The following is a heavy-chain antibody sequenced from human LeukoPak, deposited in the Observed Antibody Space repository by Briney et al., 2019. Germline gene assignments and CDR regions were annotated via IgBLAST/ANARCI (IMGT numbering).Heavy chain of an antibody. V-gene: IGHV4-61*02. Sequence: SQTLSLTCTVSGGSISSGGYYWSWIRQHPGKGLEWIGRIYTSGITNYNPSLKSRVTMSVDTSKNQFSLKLSSVTAADTAVYYCARVKSDYYDISGYSYFDYWGQGTLVTVSS. J-gene: IGHJ4*02. CDR3: ARVKSDYYDISGYSYFDY. CDR2: IYTSGIT. CDR1: GGSISSGGYY. D-gene: IGHD3-22*01.